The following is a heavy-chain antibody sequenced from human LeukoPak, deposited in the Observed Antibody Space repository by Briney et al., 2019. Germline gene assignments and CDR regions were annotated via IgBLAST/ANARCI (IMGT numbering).Heavy chain of an antibody. CDR3: ATRTVTNLDY. J-gene: IGHJ4*02. CDR1: GGSFSGYY. Sequence: SETLSLTCAVYGGSFSGYYWSWIRQPPGEGLEWIGEINHSGSTNYNPSLKSRVTISVDTSKNQFSLKLSSVTAADTAVYYCATRTVTNLDYWGQGTLVTVSS. V-gene: IGHV4-34*01. D-gene: IGHD4-17*01. CDR2: INHSGST.